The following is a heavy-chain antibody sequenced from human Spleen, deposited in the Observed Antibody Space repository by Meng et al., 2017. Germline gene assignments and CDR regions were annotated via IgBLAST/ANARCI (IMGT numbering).Heavy chain of an antibody. J-gene: IGHJ4*02. D-gene: IGHD5-12*01. CDR1: GGTFSSYA. CDR3: ASQKRGYSGYDYGGFDY. CDR2: IIPIFGTP. V-gene: IGHV1-69*05. Sequence: SVKVSCKASGGTFSSYAISWVRQAPGQGLEWMGGIIPIFGTPNYAQKFQGRVTITTDESTNTAYMELRSLRSDDTAVYYCASQKRGYSGYDYGGFDYWGQGTLVTVSS.